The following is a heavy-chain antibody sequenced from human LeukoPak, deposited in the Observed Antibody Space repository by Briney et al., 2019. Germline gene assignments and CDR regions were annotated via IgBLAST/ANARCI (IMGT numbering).Heavy chain of an antibody. Sequence: ASEKVSCKASGYTFTTYEIHWVRQAPGQGLEWMGWINPNSGGTNYAQKFQGRVTMTRDTSTSTAYMELSRLRSDDTAVYYCATEMGYCSSTSCLPSYWGQGTLVTVSS. CDR2: INPNSGGT. D-gene: IGHD2-2*01. CDR3: ATEMGYCSSTSCLPSY. J-gene: IGHJ4*02. V-gene: IGHV1-2*02. CDR1: GYTFTTYE.